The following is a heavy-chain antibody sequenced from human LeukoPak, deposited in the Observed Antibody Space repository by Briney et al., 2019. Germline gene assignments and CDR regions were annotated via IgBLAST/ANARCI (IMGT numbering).Heavy chain of an antibody. Sequence: SETLSLTCTVSGGSISSSSYYWGWIRQPPGKGLEWIGSIYYSGSTYYNPSLKSRVTISVDTSKNQFSLKLSSVTAADTAVYYCARASGYYDSSGYDYYFDYWGQGTLVTVSS. D-gene: IGHD3-22*01. CDR1: GGSISSSSYY. CDR3: ARASGYYDSSGYDYYFDY. CDR2: IYYSGST. J-gene: IGHJ4*02. V-gene: IGHV4-39*01.